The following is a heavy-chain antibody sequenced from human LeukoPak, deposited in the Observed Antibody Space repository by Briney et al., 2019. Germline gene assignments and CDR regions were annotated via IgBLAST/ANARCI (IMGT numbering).Heavy chain of an antibody. V-gene: IGHV4-59*01. J-gene: IGHJ5*02. CDR2: IYYSGST. CDR1: GGSISSYY. Sequence: SETLSLTCTVSGGSISSYYWSWIRQPPGKGLEWIGYIYYSGSTNYNPSLKSRVTISVDTSKNQFSLKLSSVTAADTAVYYCARKIAAAGTNWFDPWGQGTLVTVSS. CDR3: ARKIAAAGTNWFDP. D-gene: IGHD6-13*01.